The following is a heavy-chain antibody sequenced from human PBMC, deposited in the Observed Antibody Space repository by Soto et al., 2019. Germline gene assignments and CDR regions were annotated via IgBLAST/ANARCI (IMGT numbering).Heavy chain of an antibody. CDR2: ISAYNGNT. CDR1: GYTXSSYG. D-gene: IGHD6-19*01. V-gene: IGHV1-18*04. J-gene: IGHJ4*02. CDR3: AREELLGIAVAGTTDY. Sequence: SXKISFKASGYTXSSYGIRLVRQAPGQGLEWMGWISAYNGNTNYAQKLQGIVNMTTETSTSTAYMELRSLRSDETALYYCAREELLGIAVAGTTDYWGQGTLGTVSS.